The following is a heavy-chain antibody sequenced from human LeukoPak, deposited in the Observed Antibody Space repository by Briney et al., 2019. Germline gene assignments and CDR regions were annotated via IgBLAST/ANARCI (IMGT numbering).Heavy chain of an antibody. Sequence: GASVKVSCKASGYTFTSYYMHWVRQAPGQGLEWMGIINPSGGSTSYAQKFQGRVTMTRDTSTSTVYMELSSVRSEDTAVYYCARVGCSSTSCYGYYYYMDVWGKGTTVTVSS. CDR1: GYTFTSYY. CDR3: ARVGCSSTSCYGYYYYMDV. V-gene: IGHV1-46*01. CDR2: INPSGGST. D-gene: IGHD2-2*01. J-gene: IGHJ6*03.